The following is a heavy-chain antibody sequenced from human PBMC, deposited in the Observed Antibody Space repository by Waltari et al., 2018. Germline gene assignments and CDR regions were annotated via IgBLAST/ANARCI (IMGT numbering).Heavy chain of an antibody. Sequence: QVQLVQSGAEVKKPGASVKVSCKASGYTCTGYYMPWVRQAPGQGLEWMGWINPNSGGTNYAQKFQGRVTMTRDTSISTAYMELSRLRSDDTAVYYCAREDTIFGVVDNWFDPWGQGTLVTVSS. CDR2: INPNSGGT. D-gene: IGHD3-3*01. V-gene: IGHV1-2*02. CDR3: AREDTIFGVVDNWFDP. J-gene: IGHJ5*02. CDR1: GYTCTGYY.